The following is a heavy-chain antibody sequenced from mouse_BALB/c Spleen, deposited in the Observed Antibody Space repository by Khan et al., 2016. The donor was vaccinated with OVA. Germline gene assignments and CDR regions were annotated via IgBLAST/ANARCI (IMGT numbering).Heavy chain of an antibody. V-gene: IGHV3-6*02. D-gene: IGHD3-1*01. CDR3: ARGGSSGPAWFTY. J-gene: IGHJ3*01. CDR2: IRYDGNT. CDR1: GYSITNGYF. Sequence: EVQLQESGPGLVKPSQSLSLTCSVTGYSITNGYFWNWIRQFPGNNLEWMGYIRYDGNTNYNPSLKNRISITRDTSKNQFFLNLNSVTPEDTATYYCARGGSSGPAWFTYWGQGTLVTVS.